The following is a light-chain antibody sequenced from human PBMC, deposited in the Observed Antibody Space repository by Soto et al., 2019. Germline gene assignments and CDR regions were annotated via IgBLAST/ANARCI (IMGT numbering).Light chain of an antibody. CDR3: RSYAGSNNYV. Sequence: QSALTQPPSASGSPRQSVTISCTGTSSDVGAYNYLSWYQQHPGKAPQPMIYEVSKRPSGVPDRFSGSKSGNTASLTVSGLHAEEEADYYCRSYAGSNNYVFGTGTKVTVL. CDR1: SSDVGAYNY. V-gene: IGLV2-8*01. CDR2: EVS. J-gene: IGLJ1*01.